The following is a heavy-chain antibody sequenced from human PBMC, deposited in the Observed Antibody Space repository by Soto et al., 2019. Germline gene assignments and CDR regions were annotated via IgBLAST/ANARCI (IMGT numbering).Heavy chain of an antibody. CDR2: IWYDGSNK. CDR1: GFTFSSYG. Sequence: GGSLRLSCAASGFTFSSYGMHWVRQAPGKGLEWVAVIWYDGSNKYYADSVKGRFTISRDNSKNTLYLQMNSLRAEDTAVYYCARGVGVVVPAAMPTWVHWFDPWGQGTLVTVSS. CDR3: ARGVGVVVPAAMPTWVHWFDP. D-gene: IGHD2-2*01. J-gene: IGHJ5*02. V-gene: IGHV3-33*01.